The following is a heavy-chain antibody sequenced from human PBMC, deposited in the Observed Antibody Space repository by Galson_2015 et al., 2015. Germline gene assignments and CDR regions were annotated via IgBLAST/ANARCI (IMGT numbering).Heavy chain of an antibody. Sequence: SLRISCEASGFIFTNYYMSWVRQAPGKGLEWISYISSSSSTIYYADSVKGRFTISRDNAKNSLYLQMNSLRDEDTAVYYCAREPYCSGCSCYGFDYWGQGTLVTVSS. CDR2: ISSSSSTI. J-gene: IGHJ4*02. D-gene: IGHD2-15*01. CDR3: AREPYCSGCSCYGFDY. CDR1: GFIFTNYY. V-gene: IGHV3-48*02.